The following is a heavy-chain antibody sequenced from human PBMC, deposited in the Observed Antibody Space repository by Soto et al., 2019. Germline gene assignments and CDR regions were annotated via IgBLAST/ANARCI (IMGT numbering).Heavy chain of an antibody. CDR1: GFSFSNYA. D-gene: IGHD1-26*01. V-gene: IGHV3-48*01. J-gene: IGHJ2*01. CDR3: ARDPSRGSDWARYLDL. CDR2: ISGSSSNI. Sequence: EVQLVESGGGLVQPGGSLRLSCAASGFSFSNYAMDWVRQAPGKGLEWVSYISGSSSNIRYADSVKGRFTISRDNAKSSVYLQMNSLRADDTAVYYCARDPSRGSDWARYLDLWGRSTLVTVSS.